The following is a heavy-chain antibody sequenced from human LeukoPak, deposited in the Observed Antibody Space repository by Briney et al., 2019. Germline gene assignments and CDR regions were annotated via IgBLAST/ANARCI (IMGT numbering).Heavy chain of an antibody. J-gene: IGHJ4*02. V-gene: IGHV3-21*01. CDR1: GFTFSSYS. D-gene: IGHD3-10*01. CDR3: AREVSGYGGYFDY. Sequence: GGSLRLSCAASGFTFSSYSMNWVRQAPGKGLEWVSSISSSSSYIYYADSVKGRFIISRDNAKNSLYLQMNSLRAEDTAVYYCAREVSGYGGYFDYWGQGTLVTVSS. CDR2: ISSSSSYI.